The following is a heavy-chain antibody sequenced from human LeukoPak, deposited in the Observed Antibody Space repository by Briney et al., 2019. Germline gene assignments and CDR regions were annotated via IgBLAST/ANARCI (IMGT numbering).Heavy chain of an antibody. D-gene: IGHD2/OR15-2a*01. CDR2: IYTSGST. CDR1: GGSISSGSYY. J-gene: IGHJ4*02. CDR3: ARGSRGIGY. Sequence: SQTLSLTCTVSGGSISSGSYYWSWIRQPAGKGLEWIGRIYTSGSTNYNPSLKSRVTISVDTSKNQFSLKLSSVTAADTAVHYCARGSRGIGYWGQGTLVTVSS. V-gene: IGHV4-61*02.